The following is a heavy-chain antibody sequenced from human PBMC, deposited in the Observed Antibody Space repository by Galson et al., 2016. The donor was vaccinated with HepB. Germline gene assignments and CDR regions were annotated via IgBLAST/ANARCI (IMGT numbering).Heavy chain of an antibody. CDR3: AHRRHTSSWAYFDC. Sequence: PALVKPTQTLTLTCTFSGFSLSTSGVGVGWIRQPPGKALEWLALIYWNDDKRYSPSLKSRLTITKDTSKNQVALTMTNMDPVDTATYYCAHRRHTSSWAYFDCWGQGTLVTVSS. CDR1: GFSLSTSGVG. J-gene: IGHJ4*02. CDR2: IYWNDDK. V-gene: IGHV2-5*01. D-gene: IGHD6-13*01.